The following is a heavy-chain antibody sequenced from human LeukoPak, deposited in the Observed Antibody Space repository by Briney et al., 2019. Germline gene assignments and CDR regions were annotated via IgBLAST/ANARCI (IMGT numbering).Heavy chain of an antibody. CDR2: IYSGGST. V-gene: IGHV3-53*01. Sequence: GGSLRLSCAASGFTVSSNYMSWARQAPGKGLEWVSVIYSGGSTYYADSVKGRLTISTDNSKNTLYLQMNSLRAEDTPVSYCARGTRVGWGYYFDYWGEGTLVTVSS. CDR1: GFTVSSNY. J-gene: IGHJ4*02. CDR3: ARGTRVGWGYYFDY. D-gene: IGHD1-1*01.